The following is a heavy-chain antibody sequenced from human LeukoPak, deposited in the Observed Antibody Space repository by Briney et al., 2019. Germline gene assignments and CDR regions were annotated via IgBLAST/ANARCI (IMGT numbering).Heavy chain of an antibody. D-gene: IGHD2-2*01. Sequence: ASVKVSCKASGYTFTSYGISWVRQAPGQGLEWMGWISAYNGHTNYAQKFQGRVTMTTDTSTSTAYMELRSLRSEDTAVYYCARTAGGSTWEYAFDIWGQGTMVTVSS. CDR2: ISAYNGHT. J-gene: IGHJ3*02. V-gene: IGHV1-18*01. CDR3: ARTAGGSTWEYAFDI. CDR1: GYTFTSYG.